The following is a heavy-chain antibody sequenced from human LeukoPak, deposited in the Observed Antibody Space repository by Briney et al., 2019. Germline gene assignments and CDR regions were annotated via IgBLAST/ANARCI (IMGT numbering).Heavy chain of an antibody. V-gene: IGHV3-74*01. CDR2: INGDGSRT. Sequence: GGSLRLSCAASGFTFSDYYMHWVRQAPGKGLLWISHINGDGSRTGYADSVKGRFTISRDNAKNILYLQMNSLRAEDTAVYYCSRGTYPYSSDTWGQGALVAVSS. CDR3: SRGTYPYSSDT. D-gene: IGHD3-10*01. J-gene: IGHJ5*02. CDR1: GFTFSDYY.